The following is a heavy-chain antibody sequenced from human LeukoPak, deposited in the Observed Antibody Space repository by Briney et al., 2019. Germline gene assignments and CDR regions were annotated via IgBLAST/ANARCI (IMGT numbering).Heavy chain of an antibody. Sequence: SETLSLTCTVSGGSISSSNYSWGWIRQPPGKGLEWIGNIDYSGSTYNNPSLKSRVTISVDTSKNQFSLKLSSVTAADTAIYYCARDKVPGDSWGQGTLVTVSS. J-gene: IGHJ4*02. CDR1: GGSISSSNYS. V-gene: IGHV4-39*07. CDR2: IDYSGST. CDR3: ARDKVPGDS.